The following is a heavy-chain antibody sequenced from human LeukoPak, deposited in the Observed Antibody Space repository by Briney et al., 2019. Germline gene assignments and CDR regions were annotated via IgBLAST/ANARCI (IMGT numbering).Heavy chain of an antibody. CDR3: AKIGWDDAFDI. CDR2: IGGSGTKT. D-gene: IGHD1-26*01. Sequence: GGSLRLSCAASGFTFTEYAMSWVRQAAGKGLEWVSAIGGSGTKTFYAESVKGRFTISRDNSKNTLYLQMNSLRAEDTAVYYCAKIGWDDAFDIWGQGTMVTVSS. CDR1: GFTFTEYA. J-gene: IGHJ3*02. V-gene: IGHV3-23*01.